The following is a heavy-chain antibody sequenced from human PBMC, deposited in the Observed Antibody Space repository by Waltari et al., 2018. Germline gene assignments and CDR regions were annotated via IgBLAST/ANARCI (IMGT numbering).Heavy chain of an antibody. CDR1: GFTFSNTI. CDR3: AREGGTSGYSGYFDT. Sequence: PLVESGGGVVQPGRSLRLSCAAPGFTFSNTIIHWVRRAPGKVLEWVAAISYDGFSKYYADSVKGRFTIAGDTSKTTVNLQMNSLNTEDTAVYYCAREGGTSGYSGYFDTWGQGTLVTVSS. CDR2: ISYDGFSK. J-gene: IGHJ4*02. D-gene: IGHD2-2*01. V-gene: IGHV3-30-3*01.